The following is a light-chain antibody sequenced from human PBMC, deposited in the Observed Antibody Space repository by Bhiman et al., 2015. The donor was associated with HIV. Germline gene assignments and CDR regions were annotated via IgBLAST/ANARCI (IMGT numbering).Light chain of an antibody. V-gene: IGLV3-1*01. CDR1: KLGDKY. J-gene: IGLJ1*01. CDR2: QDT. CDR3: SSYAGSTKGYV. Sequence: SYEVTQPPSVSVSPGQTASITCSGDKLGDKYACWYQQKPGHSPVVVIYQDTKRPSGIPERFSGSNSGDTATLTISGAQPMDEADYYCSSYAGSTKGYVFGTGTKVTVL.